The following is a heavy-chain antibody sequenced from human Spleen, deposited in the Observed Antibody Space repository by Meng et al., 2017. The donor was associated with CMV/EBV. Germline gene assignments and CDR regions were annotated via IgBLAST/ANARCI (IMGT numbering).Heavy chain of an antibody. J-gene: IGHJ6*02. Sequence: GGSLRLSCVTSGFTFSTYWIYWVRQAPGKGLAWVSRINNDGSSTSYADSVKGRFTISRDNAKNMVFLQMSSLRAEDTAVYYCARDGAHDYHYGLDVWGQGTTVTVSS. CDR2: INNDGSST. CDR1: GFTFSTYW. CDR3: ARDGAHDYHYGLDV. V-gene: IGHV3-74*01. D-gene: IGHD4/OR15-4a*01.